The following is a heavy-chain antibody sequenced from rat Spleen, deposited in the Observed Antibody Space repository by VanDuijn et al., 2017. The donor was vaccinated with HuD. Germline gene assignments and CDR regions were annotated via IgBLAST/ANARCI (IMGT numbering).Heavy chain of an antibody. CDR1: GFTFSDYN. CDR2: ITNSGGSI. D-gene: IGHD2-2*01. CDR3: ARAGYLRDWYFDF. J-gene: IGHJ1*01. Sequence: EVQLVESDGGLVQPGRSLKLSCAASGFTFSDYNMAWVRQAPKKGLEWVASITNSGGSIYYSDSVKGRFTTSRDNAQNTLYLQMDNLRSEDTATYYCARAGYLRDWYFDFWGPGTMVTVSS. V-gene: IGHV5-7*01.